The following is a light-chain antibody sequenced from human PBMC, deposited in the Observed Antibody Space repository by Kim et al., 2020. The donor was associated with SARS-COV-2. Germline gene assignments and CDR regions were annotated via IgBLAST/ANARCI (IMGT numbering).Light chain of an antibody. CDR3: QTWGTGIVV. Sequence: ASVKLPCSLSSGHSSYAIAWHQQQPEKGPRYLMKLNSDGSHSKGDGIPDRFSGCSSGAERYLTISSLQSEDEADYYCQTWGTGIVVFGGGTQLTVL. J-gene: IGLJ2*01. V-gene: IGLV4-69*01. CDR1: SGHSSYA. CDR2: LNSDGSH.